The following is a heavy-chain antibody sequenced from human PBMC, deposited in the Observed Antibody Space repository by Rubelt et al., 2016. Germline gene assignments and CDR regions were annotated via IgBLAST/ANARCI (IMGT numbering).Heavy chain of an antibody. CDR3: AKGKNVDTAMAA. V-gene: IGHV3-23*01. CDR1: GFTFTSYA. Sequence: EVQLLESGGGLVQPGGSLRLSCAASGFTFTSYAMSWVRQAPGKGLEWVSAISGSGTSTYSVDSVKGRFSSSRDNYKKTLYLQMNSRRAEDTAVYYCAKGKNVDTAMAAWGQGTLVTVSS. CDR2: ISGSGTST. J-gene: IGHJ5*02. D-gene: IGHD5-18*01.